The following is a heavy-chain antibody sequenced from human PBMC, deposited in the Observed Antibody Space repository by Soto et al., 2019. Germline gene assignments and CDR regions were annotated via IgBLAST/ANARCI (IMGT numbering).Heavy chain of an antibody. CDR1: EFTFSTYA. D-gene: IGHD3-16*01. J-gene: IGHJ4*02. Sequence: PGGSLRLSCTASEFTFSTYAMSWVRQAPGERLEWVSVISDSGARTYYADSVEGRFTISRDNSKNTLYLQMNSLRAEDTAVYYCAKSPPRGAYYFDYWGQGTLVTVSS. V-gene: IGHV3-23*01. CDR2: ISDSGART. CDR3: AKSPPRGAYYFDY.